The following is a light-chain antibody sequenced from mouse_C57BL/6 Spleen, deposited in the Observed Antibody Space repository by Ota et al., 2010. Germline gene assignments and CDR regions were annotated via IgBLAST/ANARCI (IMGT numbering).Light chain of an antibody. CDR3: GQSYSYPT. Sequence: DIVMTQSPSSLTVTAGEKVTMSCKSSQSLLNSGNQKNYLAWYQQKPGQPPKLLIYGASNRYTGVPDRFTGSGSATDFTLTISSVQAEDLADYHCGQSYSYPTFGSG. V-gene: IGKV8-19*01. CDR1: QSLLNSGNQKNY. J-gene: IGKJ4*01. CDR2: GAS.